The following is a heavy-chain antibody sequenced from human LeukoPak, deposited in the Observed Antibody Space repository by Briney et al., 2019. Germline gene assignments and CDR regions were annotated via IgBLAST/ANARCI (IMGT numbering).Heavy chain of an antibody. CDR2: INPNSGGT. Sequence: ASVKVSCKASGYTFTGYYMHWVRQAPGQGLEWMGWINPNSGGTSYAQKFQGRVTMTRDTSISTAYMELSRLRSDDTAVYYCARVSQLLALNYYYYYMDVWGKGTTVTVSS. D-gene: IGHD2-2*01. J-gene: IGHJ6*03. V-gene: IGHV1-2*02. CDR3: ARVSQLLALNYYYYYMDV. CDR1: GYTFTGYY.